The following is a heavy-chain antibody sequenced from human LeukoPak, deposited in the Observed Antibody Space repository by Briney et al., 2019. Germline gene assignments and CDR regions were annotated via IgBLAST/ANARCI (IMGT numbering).Heavy chain of an antibody. Sequence: ASVKLSCKASGYTFTDHFMNWVRQAPGQGLEWMGRIDPNTGATHYARNFQGQVTMTRDTSVHTAYMEMSTLTPDDTVIYYCAKDEDRFGRGVWGQGTLVIVSS. CDR1: GYTFTDHF. D-gene: IGHD3-10*01. CDR3: AKDEDRFGRGV. V-gene: IGHV1-2*05. CDR2: IDPNTGAT. J-gene: IGHJ4*02.